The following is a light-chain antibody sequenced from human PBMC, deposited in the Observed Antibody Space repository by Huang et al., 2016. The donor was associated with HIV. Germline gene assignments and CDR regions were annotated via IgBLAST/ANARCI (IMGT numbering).Light chain of an antibody. CDR3: QQRSLAIP. J-gene: IGKJ5*01. CDR1: QSVSSY. Sequence: EVVLTQSPATLSLSPGERATLSCRASQSVSSYLAGYQQQPGQAPSLRIYDATNMATGSPARFSGIGSGSDFTLTISRLEPEDFAVYYCQQRSLAIPFGQGTRLEIK. V-gene: IGKV3-11*01. CDR2: DAT.